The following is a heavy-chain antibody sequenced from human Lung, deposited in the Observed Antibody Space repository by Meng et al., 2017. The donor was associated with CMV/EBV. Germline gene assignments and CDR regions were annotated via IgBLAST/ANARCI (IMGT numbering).Heavy chain of an antibody. D-gene: IGHD2-21*01. CDR3: TRDVSPRSSAYFAIYYFYALDV. Sequence: GGSLRLFCAASGFPFSSYSMNWVRQARGKGLEWVSSISSSGTYIDYADSVKGRFTISRDNAQNSLYLQMNSLSAEDRAVYYCTRDVSPRSSAYFAIYYFYALDVWGQGTTVTVSS. CDR1: GFPFSSYS. J-gene: IGHJ6*02. CDR2: ISSSGTYI. V-gene: IGHV3-21*01.